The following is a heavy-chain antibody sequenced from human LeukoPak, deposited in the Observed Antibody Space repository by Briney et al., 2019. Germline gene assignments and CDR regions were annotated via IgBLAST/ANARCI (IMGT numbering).Heavy chain of an antibody. CDR3: ARDNSVRDEAWWFNP. J-gene: IGHJ5*02. Sequence: ASVKVSCKAFGYTFTSNYMHWVRQAPAQAPEWMGVISPSGGSTTYAQKFQGRVTLTRDMSTSTDYLELSSLRSEDTAVYYCARDNSVRDEAWWFNPWGQGTLVTVSS. CDR2: ISPSGGST. V-gene: IGHV1-46*01. CDR1: GYTFTSNY. D-gene: IGHD5-24*01.